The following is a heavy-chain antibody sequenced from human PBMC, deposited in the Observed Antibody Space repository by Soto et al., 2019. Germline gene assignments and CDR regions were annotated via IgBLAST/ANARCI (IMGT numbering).Heavy chain of an antibody. D-gene: IGHD2-8*01. J-gene: IGHJ5*02. V-gene: IGHV1-18*01. CDR2: ISTYNGNT. Sequence: QVELVQSGPEVKKPGASVKVSCKASGYSFSNSGFIWMRQAPGQGLEWMGWISTYNGNTNYAQKFQGRLSMTRDTSTTTAFMELTTLRSDDTAVYYCARDEYNNGRNWLNPWGQGTLVTVTS. CDR1: GYSFSNSG. CDR3: ARDEYNNGRNWLNP.